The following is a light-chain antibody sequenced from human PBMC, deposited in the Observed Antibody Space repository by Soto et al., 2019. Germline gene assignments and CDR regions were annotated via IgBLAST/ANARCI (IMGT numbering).Light chain of an antibody. Sequence: EIVLTQSPGTLSLSPGERATLSCRASQSVRSYLASFQQKPGQAPRLLIYDASNRATGIPDRFSGSGSGTDFPPTISILEHEDFAFYYCQQRSNWPTFGEGTKVEIK. J-gene: IGKJ4*01. CDR2: DAS. CDR3: QQRSNWPT. V-gene: IGKV3-11*01. CDR1: QSVRSY.